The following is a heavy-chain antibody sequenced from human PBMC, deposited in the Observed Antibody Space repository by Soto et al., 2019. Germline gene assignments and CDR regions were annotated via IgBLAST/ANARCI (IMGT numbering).Heavy chain of an antibody. Sequence: PSETLSLTCTVSGGSISSSSYYWGWIRQPPGKGLEWIGSIYYSGSTYYNPSLKSRVTISVDTSKNQFSLKLSSVTAADTAVYYCARHARWELLSFDYWGQGTLVTVSS. CDR3: ARHARWELLSFDY. J-gene: IGHJ4*02. V-gene: IGHV4-39*01. CDR2: IYYSGST. CDR1: GGSISSSSYY. D-gene: IGHD2-15*01.